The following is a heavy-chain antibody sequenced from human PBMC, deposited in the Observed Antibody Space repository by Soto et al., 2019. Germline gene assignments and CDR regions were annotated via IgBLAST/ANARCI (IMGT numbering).Heavy chain of an antibody. CDR1: GGSISSSSYY. CDR2: IYYSGST. D-gene: IGHD3-9*01. Sequence: QLQLQESGPGLVKPSETLSLTCTVSGGSISSSSYYWGWIRQPPGKGLEWIGSIYYSGSTYYNPSLQSRVTISVVTSKNHSSLLLSSVTAADTAVYYCARQPLILTGYSGHFDSWGQVTLVTVSS. CDR3: ARQPLILTGYSGHFDS. V-gene: IGHV4-39*02. J-gene: IGHJ4*02.